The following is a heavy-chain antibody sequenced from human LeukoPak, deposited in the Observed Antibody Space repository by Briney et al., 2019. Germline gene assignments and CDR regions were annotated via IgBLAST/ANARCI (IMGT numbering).Heavy chain of an antibody. CDR1: GFTFSSYG. CDR3: ARDQPLDY. V-gene: IGHV3-30*02. CDR2: IRYDGSNK. Sequence: GGSLRLSCAASGFTFSSYGMHWVRQAPGKGLEWVAFIRYDGSNKYYADSVKGRFTISRDNAKNSLYLQMNSLRAEDTAVYYCARDQPLDYWGQGTLVTVSS. J-gene: IGHJ4*02.